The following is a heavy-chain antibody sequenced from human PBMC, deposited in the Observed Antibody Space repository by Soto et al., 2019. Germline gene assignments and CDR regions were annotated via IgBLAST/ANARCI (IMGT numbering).Heavy chain of an antibody. CDR1: GGSISSYY. Sequence: SETLSLTCTVSGGSISSYYWSWIRQPPGKGLEWIGYIYYSGSTNYSPSLKSRVTISVDSSKNQFSLKLSSVTAADTAVYYCARVRSGWYGGFDYWGQGTLVTVSS. CDR3: ARVRSGWYGGFDY. V-gene: IGHV4-59*01. J-gene: IGHJ4*02. CDR2: IYYSGST. D-gene: IGHD6-19*01.